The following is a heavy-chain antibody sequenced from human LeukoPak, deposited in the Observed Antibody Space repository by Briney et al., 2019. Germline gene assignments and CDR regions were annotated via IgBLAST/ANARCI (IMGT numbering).Heavy chain of an antibody. J-gene: IGHJ5*02. V-gene: IGHV4-59*01. D-gene: IGHD3-16*01. CDR1: DGSISSYY. CDR2: IYYSGST. CDR3: ARFTPQGYGWGGYNRFDP. Sequence: SETLSLTCNISDGSISSYYWSWIRQPPGKGLEWIGYIYYSGSTNYNPSLKSRVTISVDTSKNQFSLNLTSVTAADTAVYYCARFTPQGYGWGGYNRFDPWGQGTLVTVSS.